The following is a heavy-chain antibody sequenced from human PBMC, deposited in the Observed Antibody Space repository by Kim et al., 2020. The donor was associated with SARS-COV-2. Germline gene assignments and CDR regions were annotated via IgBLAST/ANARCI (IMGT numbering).Heavy chain of an antibody. J-gene: IGHJ6*02. CDR2: INPNSGGT. V-gene: IGHV1-2*06. CDR3: ARAPDPYYYYGMDV. Sequence: ASVKVSCKASGYTFTGYYMHWVRQAPGQGLEWMGRINPNSGGTNYAQKFQGRVTMTRDTSISTAYMELSRLRSDDTAVYYCARAPDPYYYYGMDVWGQGTTVTVSS. CDR1: GYTFTGYY.